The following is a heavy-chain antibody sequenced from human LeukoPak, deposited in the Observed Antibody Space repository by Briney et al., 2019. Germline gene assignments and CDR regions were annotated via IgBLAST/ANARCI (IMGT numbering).Heavy chain of an antibody. D-gene: IGHD3-3*01. CDR3: TRYDFWSGDFDY. CDR1: GFRFSTYD. J-gene: IGHJ4*02. Sequence: PGGSLRLSCAASGFRFSTYDMNWVRQAPGKGLEWVPTISNSGRSTYYADSVKGRFTISRDNSKNTLYLQMNSLRAEDTAVYYCTRYDFWSGDFDYWGQGTLVTVSS. CDR2: ISNSGRST. V-gene: IGHV3-23*01.